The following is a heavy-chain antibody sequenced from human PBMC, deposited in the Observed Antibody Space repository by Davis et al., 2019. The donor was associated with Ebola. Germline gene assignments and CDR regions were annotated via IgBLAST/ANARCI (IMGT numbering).Heavy chain of an antibody. J-gene: IGHJ4*02. CDR3: TTGRGDCLDY. CDR2: FKSKPDGGTT. Sequence: GGSLRLSCAASGFNFKDYVMSWVRQAPGKGLEWVGRFKSKPDGGTTDYAAPVKGRFTISRDDSKNTLYLQMNSLKTEDTAVYYCTTGRGDCLDYWGQGTLVTVSS. D-gene: IGHD2-21*01. V-gene: IGHV3-15*01. CDR1: GFNFKDYV.